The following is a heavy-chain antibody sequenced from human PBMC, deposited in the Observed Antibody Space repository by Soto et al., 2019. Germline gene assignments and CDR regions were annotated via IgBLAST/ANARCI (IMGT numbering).Heavy chain of an antibody. CDR2: ISPYNGNT. J-gene: IGHJ4*02. V-gene: IGHV1-18*01. CDR1: GYTFDSYG. CDR3: ARGGSHERVPDY. Sequence: QVQLVQSGAEVKEPGASVKVSCKASGYTFDSYGFTWVRQAPGQGLEWVGWISPYNGNTHYAQNLQGRVAMTTDTSTTTAYLELWSLRSDDTAVYYCARGGSHERVPDYWGQGTLVTVSS. D-gene: IGHD2-2*01.